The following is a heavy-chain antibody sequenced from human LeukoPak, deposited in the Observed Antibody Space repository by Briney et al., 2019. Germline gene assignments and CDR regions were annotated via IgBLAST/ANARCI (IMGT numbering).Heavy chain of an antibody. CDR3: ATGPHYPPFWSGYWRFDY. Sequence: ASVKVSCKVSGYTLTELSMHWVRQAPGKGLEWMGGFDPEDGETIYAQKFQGRVTMTEDTSTDTAYMELSSLRSEDTAVYYCATGPHYPPFWSGYWRFDYWGQGTLVTVSS. CDR1: GYTLTELS. CDR2: FDPEDGET. D-gene: IGHD3-3*01. V-gene: IGHV1-24*01. J-gene: IGHJ4*02.